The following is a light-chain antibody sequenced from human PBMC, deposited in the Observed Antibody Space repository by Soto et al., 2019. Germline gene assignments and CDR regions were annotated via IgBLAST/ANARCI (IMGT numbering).Light chain of an antibody. J-gene: IGKJ1*01. CDR3: QQYGSSPWT. V-gene: IGKV3-20*01. CDR2: GAS. Sequence: EIVLTQSPGTLSLSPGERATLSCRASQSVSSNYLAWYQQKPGQAPRPLIYGASSRATGTPDRFSGSGAGTDFTLTISRLEPEDFAVYYCQQYGSSPWTFGQGTKVDIK. CDR1: QSVSSNY.